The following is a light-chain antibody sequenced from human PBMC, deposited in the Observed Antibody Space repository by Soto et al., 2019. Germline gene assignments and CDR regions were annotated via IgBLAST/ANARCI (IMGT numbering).Light chain of an antibody. J-gene: IGKJ2*01. CDR3: QQYNSYSPYT. Sequence: DIQMTPSPSTLSASVGDRVTITCRASQSISSWLAWYQQKPGKAPKLLIYDASSLESGVPSRFSGSGSGTEFTRTISSLQPDDFASNYCQQYNSYSPYTFGQGTKLEIK. CDR1: QSISSW. V-gene: IGKV1-5*01. CDR2: DAS.